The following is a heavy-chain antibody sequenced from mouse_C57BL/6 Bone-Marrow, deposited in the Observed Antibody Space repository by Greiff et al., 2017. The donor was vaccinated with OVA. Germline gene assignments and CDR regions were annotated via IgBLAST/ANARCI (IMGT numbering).Heavy chain of an antibody. J-gene: IGHJ2*01. V-gene: IGHV1-4*01. Sequence: VQLQESGAELARPGASVKMSCKASGYTFTSYTIHWVNQWPGQGLEWIGYIDPTNDYTNYNQKFKGKATLTADKSSRTAYMQLSSLTSEDSAVYYCTRGYYFDYWGQGTTLTVSS. CDR1: GYTFTSYT. CDR3: TRGYYFDY. CDR2: IDPTNDYT.